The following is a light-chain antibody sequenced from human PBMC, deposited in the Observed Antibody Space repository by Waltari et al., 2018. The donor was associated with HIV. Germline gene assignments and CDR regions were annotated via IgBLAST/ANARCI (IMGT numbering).Light chain of an antibody. J-gene: IGKJ2*02. CDR1: QSVSSY. V-gene: IGKV3-11*01. Sequence: EILLTQSPATLSLSPGDRATLSCMASQSVSSYLAGYQQQPGQAPTLLIYYASNTAAGMAARLSGSGSGTNFTLTISSLEPEDLAVYYCQQRSNWPASTFGQGTKLEIK. CDR2: YAS. CDR3: QQRSNWPAST.